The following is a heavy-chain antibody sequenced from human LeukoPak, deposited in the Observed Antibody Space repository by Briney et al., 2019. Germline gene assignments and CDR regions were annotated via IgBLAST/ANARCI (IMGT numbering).Heavy chain of an antibody. CDR2: IIPIFGTA. J-gene: IGHJ3*02. CDR3: ARESRYCSGGSCYSGAFDI. D-gene: IGHD2-15*01. CDR1: GGTFSSYA. Sequence: SVKVSCKASGGTFSSYAISWVRQAPGQGLEWMGGIIPIFGTANYAQKFQGRVTITTDESTSTAYMELSSLRSEDTAVYYCARESRYCSGGSCYSGAFDIWGQGTMVTVSS. V-gene: IGHV1-69*05.